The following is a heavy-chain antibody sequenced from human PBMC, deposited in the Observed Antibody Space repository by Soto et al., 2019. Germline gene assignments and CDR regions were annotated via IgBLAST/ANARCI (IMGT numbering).Heavy chain of an antibody. D-gene: IGHD5-12*01. J-gene: IGHJ4*02. V-gene: IGHV4-30-2*06. CDR3: ARGGGYDSFDY. CDR2: ISHLENT. CDR1: GASISYGGFS. Sequence: SETLSLTRTVSGASISYGGFSWSWIRQSPGKGLEWIGYISHLENTYLHPSFKSRLTMSIDRTRNQFSLKLSSVTAADMAVYYCARGGGYDSFDYWGQGVLVTVSS.